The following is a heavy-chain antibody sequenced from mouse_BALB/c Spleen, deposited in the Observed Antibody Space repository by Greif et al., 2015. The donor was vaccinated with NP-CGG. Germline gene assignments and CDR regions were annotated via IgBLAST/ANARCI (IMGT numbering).Heavy chain of an antibody. D-gene: IGHD2-14*01. V-gene: IGHV3-8*02. CDR3: ARSYRYDHGNAMDY. CDR1: GDSITSGY. CDR2: ISYSGST. Sequence: EVKLVESGPSLVKPSQTLSLTCSVTGDSITSGYWNWIRKFPGNKLEYMGYISYSGSTYYNPSLKSRISITRDTSKNQYYLQLNSVTTEDTATYYCARSYRYDHGNAMDYWGQGTSVTVSS. J-gene: IGHJ4*01.